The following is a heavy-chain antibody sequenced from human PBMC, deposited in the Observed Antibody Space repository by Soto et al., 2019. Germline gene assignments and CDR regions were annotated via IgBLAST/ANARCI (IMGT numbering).Heavy chain of an antibody. CDR1: GCAFNSYA. V-gene: IGHV1-24*01. D-gene: IGHD2-21*02. CDR2: FDPEDGET. J-gene: IGHJ6*02. CDR3: AKLGVVTAGYYYGMEV. Sequence: GASAKVSCKASGCAFNSYAISWVRQAPGQGLEWMGGFDPEDGETIYAQKFQGRVTMTEDTSTDTAYMELSSLRSEDTAVYYCAKLGVVTAGYYYGMEVWGQGTTVTVSS.